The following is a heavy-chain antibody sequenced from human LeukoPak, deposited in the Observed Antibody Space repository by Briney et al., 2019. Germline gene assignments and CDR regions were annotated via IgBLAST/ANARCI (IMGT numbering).Heavy chain of an antibody. Sequence: GGSLRLSCAASGFTFDDYAMHWVRQAPGQGLEWVSGISWNSGSIGYADSVKGRFTISRDNAKNSLYLQMNSLRAEDTALYYCAKDGYWGQGTLVTVSS. V-gene: IGHV3-9*01. CDR3: AKDGY. CDR1: GFTFDDYA. J-gene: IGHJ4*02. CDR2: ISWNSGSI.